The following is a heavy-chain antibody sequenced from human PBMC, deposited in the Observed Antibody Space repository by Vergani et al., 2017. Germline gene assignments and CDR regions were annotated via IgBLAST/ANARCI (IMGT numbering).Heavy chain of an antibody. V-gene: IGHV4-59*01. Sequence: QVQLQESGPGLVKPSETLSLTCTVSGGSISSYYWSWIRQPPGKGLEWIGYIYYSGSTNYNPSLKSRVTISVDTSKNQFSLKLSSVTAADTAEYYCSRVERDMTPREGWXFDLWGRGTLVTVSA. D-gene: IGHD1-1*01. J-gene: IGHJ2*01. CDR3: SRVERDMTPREGWXFDL. CDR2: IYYSGST. CDR1: GGSISSYY.